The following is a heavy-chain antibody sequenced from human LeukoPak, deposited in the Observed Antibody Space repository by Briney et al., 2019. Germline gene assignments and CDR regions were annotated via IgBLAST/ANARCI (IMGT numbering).Heavy chain of an antibody. D-gene: IGHD3-9*01. CDR3: ASGGTWNISTGFFLSS. Sequence: SETLSLTCTVSGGSTSSGDYYWSWIRQPPGKGLEWFGFISYSGSAHYNPSLKSRVTISVDTSRNQFSLKLSSVTAADTAVYYCASGGTWNISTGFFLSSWGQGTLVTVSS. V-gene: IGHV4-30-4*01. CDR1: GGSTSSGDYY. J-gene: IGHJ5*02. CDR2: ISYSGSA.